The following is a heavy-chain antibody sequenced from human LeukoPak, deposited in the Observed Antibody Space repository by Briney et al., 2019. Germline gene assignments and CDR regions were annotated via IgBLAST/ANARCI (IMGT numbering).Heavy chain of an antibody. CDR1: GFTFSDTW. CDR3: ARADSSGYYEDYYMDV. V-gene: IGHV3-74*01. J-gene: IGHJ6*03. Sequence: GGSLRLSCAASGFTFSDTWMHWVRQVPGEGLVCVSRIRSDGSDTRYAESVKGRFTISRDNAKNTLYLQMNSLRAEDTAVYYCARADSSGYYEDYYMDVWGKGTTVTVSS. CDR2: IRSDGSDT. D-gene: IGHD3-22*01.